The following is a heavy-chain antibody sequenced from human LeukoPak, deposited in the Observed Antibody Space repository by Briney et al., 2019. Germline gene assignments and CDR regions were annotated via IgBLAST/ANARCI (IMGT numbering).Heavy chain of an antibody. CDR1: GFSLSAYW. CDR2: INRVGSQK. J-gene: IGHJ4*02. Sequence: GGSLRLSCAASGFSLSAYWMTWVRQAPGKGLEWVANINRVGSQKNHVDSVKGRFTISRDDAKNSLYLQMNSLRAEDTAVYYCARDPGYGDTCRWGQGTLVTVSS. V-gene: IGHV3-7*01. D-gene: IGHD4-17*01. CDR3: ARDPGYGDTCR.